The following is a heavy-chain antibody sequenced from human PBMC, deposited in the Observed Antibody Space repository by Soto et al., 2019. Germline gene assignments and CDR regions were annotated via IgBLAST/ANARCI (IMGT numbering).Heavy chain of an antibody. CDR2: ISIGGTAI. J-gene: IGHJ5*02. CDR3: ARDNGIAGSFDP. Sequence: PGGSLRLSCAASGFTFRSYSMNWVRQAPGKGLEWVSYISIGGTAIYYADSVKGRFTISRDDAKNSLYLQMNSLRDEDTSVYYCARDNGIAGSFDPWGQGALVTVSS. CDR1: GFTFRSYS. D-gene: IGHD6-13*01. V-gene: IGHV3-48*02.